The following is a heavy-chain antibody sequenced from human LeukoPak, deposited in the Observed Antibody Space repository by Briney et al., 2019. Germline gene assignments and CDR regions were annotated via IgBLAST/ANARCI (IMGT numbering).Heavy chain of an antibody. J-gene: IGHJ4*02. CDR1: GFTFSSYW. Sequence: PGGSLRLSCAASGFTFSSYWMSWVRQAPGKGLEWVANIKQDGSEKYYVDSVKGRFTISRDNAKNSLYLQMNSLRAEDTAVYYCARAPLLRGRLVIIPVASYYFDYWGQGTLVTVSS. CDR3: ARAPLLRGRLVIIPVASYYFDY. CDR2: IKQDGSEK. V-gene: IGHV3-7*01. D-gene: IGHD3/OR15-3a*01.